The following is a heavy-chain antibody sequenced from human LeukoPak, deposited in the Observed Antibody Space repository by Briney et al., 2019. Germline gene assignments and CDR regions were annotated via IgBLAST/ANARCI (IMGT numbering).Heavy chain of an antibody. J-gene: IGHJ6*02. CDR2: IRNKAYGGTT. CDR1: GFTFGDYA. D-gene: IGHD6-13*01. V-gene: IGHV3-49*04. CDR3: ARDTPPMGQQLAIYYYGMDV. Sequence: GGSLRLSCTTSGFTFGDYAMSWVRQAPGKGLEWVSFIRNKAYGGTTEYAASVKGRFAISRDDSKSIAYLQMNSLRAEDTAVYYCARDTPPMGQQLAIYYYGMDVWGQGTTVTVSS.